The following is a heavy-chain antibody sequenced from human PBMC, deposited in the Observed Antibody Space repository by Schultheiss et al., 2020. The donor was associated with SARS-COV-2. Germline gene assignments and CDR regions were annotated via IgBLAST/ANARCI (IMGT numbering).Heavy chain of an antibody. Sequence: GGSLRLSCAASGFTFSSYAMHWVRQAPGKGLEWVAFIRYDGSNKYYADSVKGRFTISRDNSKNTLYLQMSSLRAEDTAVYYCARKFYYFDYWGQGTLVTVSS. CDR2: IRYDGSNK. D-gene: IGHD2/OR15-2a*01. V-gene: IGHV3-33*08. CDR1: GFTFSSYA. J-gene: IGHJ4*02. CDR3: ARKFYYFDY.